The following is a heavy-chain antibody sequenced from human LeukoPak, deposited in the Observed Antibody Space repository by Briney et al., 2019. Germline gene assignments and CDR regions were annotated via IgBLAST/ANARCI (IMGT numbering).Heavy chain of an antibody. V-gene: IGHV3-74*03. CDR3: ARGGSGNFYY. CDR1: GFTFSDYW. Sequence: PGGSLRLSCTASGFTFSDYWMNWVRQAPGKGLVWVSRIGSDGGSTTYADSVKGRGTITRANAKNTLYLQMASLRAEHTAVYYCARGGSGNFYYWGQGTLVTVSS. D-gene: IGHD1-26*01. J-gene: IGHJ4*02. CDR2: IGSDGGST.